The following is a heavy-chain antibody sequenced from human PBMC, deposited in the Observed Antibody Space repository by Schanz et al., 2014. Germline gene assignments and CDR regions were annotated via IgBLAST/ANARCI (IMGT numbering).Heavy chain of an antibody. CDR1: GFTFSSYA. CDR3: VKDAYCAGDCFPAEYFQH. CDR2: ITRSGGGT. J-gene: IGHJ1*01. D-gene: IGHD2-21*02. Sequence: EVQLVVSGGYLVQPGGSLRLSCSASGFTFSSYAMHWVRQASGKGLEYVSAITRSGGGTYYSDSVKGRFTISRDNSKNTLYLQMSRLRHEDSAVYYCVKDAYCAGDCFPAEYFQHWGQGTLVTVSS. V-gene: IGHV3-64D*06.